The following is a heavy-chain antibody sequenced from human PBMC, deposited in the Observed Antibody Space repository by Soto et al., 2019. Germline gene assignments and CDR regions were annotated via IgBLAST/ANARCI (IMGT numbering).Heavy chain of an antibody. D-gene: IGHD3-22*01. CDR3: ARPYCYDSSGYYQYFQH. V-gene: IGHV3-33*01. CDR1: GFTFSSYG. J-gene: IGHJ1*01. Sequence: GGSLRLSCAASGFTFSSYGMHWVRQAPGKGLEWVAVIWYDGSNKYYADSVKGRFTISRDNSKNTLYLQMNSLRAEDTAVYYCARPYCYDSSGYYQYFQHWGQGTLVTVSS. CDR2: IWYDGSNK.